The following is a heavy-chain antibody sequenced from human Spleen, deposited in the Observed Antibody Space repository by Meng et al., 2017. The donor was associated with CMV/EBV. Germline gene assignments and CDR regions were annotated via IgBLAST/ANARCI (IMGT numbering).Heavy chain of an antibody. CDR3: ARRRKQGGFDP. CDR2: IYYSGST. Sequence: SETLSLTCTVSSGSISSSGYYCGWIRQPPGKGLEWIGSIYYSGSTYYNPSLKSRVTISVDTSKNHFSLKLTSVTAADTAMYYCARRRKQGGFDPWGQGTLVTVSS. J-gene: IGHJ5*02. V-gene: IGHV4-39*02. CDR1: SGSISSSGYY.